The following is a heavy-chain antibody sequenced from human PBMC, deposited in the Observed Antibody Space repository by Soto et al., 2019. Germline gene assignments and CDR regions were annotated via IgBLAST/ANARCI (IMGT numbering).Heavy chain of an antibody. J-gene: IGHJ6*02. CDR1: GGTFSSFT. V-gene: IGHV1-69*13. CDR2: IIPIYGTA. Sequence: VKVSCKASGGTFSSFTISWVRQAPGQGLEWMGGIIPIYGTANYAQKSQGRVTITADASTRTAYMELSSLRSEDTAVYYCAKDRRADWESYYYYAMDVWGQGTTVTVSS. D-gene: IGHD1-26*01. CDR3: AKDRRADWESYYYYAMDV.